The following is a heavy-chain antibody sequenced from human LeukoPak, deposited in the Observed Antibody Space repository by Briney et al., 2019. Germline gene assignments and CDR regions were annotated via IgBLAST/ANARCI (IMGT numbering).Heavy chain of an antibody. Sequence: GGSLRLSSAASGFIFSSYWIHWVRQAPGKGLVWGSRIDIDGSITNYADSVQGRFTISRDNAKNTLYLQMNSLRSEDTAVYYCARPGDRDYGSGSPDAFDIWGQGTMVTISS. CDR2: IDIDGSIT. V-gene: IGHV3-74*01. J-gene: IGHJ3*02. D-gene: IGHD3-10*01. CDR3: ARPGDRDYGSGSPDAFDI. CDR1: GFIFSSYW.